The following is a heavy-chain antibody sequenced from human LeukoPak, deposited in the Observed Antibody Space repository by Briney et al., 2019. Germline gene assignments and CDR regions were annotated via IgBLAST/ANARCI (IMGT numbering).Heavy chain of an antibody. V-gene: IGHV1-2*04. CDR3: ARAWFGELGGGAFDI. Sequence: ASVKVSCKASGYTFTGNYMHWVRQAPGQGLEWMGWINPNSGGTNYAQKFQGWVTMTRDTSISTAYMELSRLRSDDTAVYYCARAWFGELGGGAFDIWGQGTMVTVSS. J-gene: IGHJ3*02. CDR1: GYTFTGNY. CDR2: INPNSGGT. D-gene: IGHD3-10*01.